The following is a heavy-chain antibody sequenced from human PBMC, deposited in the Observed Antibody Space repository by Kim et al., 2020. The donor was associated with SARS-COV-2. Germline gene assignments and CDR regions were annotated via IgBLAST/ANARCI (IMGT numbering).Heavy chain of an antibody. Sequence: ASVKVSCKASGYTFTDYYMHWVRQAPGQGLEWMGRVNPNSGGTNYAQKFQGRVTMTRDTSISTAYMELSRLRSDDTAVYYCATESSTADFVYYWGQGALVSVSS. V-gene: IGHV1-2*06. CDR2: VNPNSGGT. J-gene: IGHJ4*02. CDR3: ATESSTADFVYY. D-gene: IGHD3-16*01. CDR1: GYTFTDYY.